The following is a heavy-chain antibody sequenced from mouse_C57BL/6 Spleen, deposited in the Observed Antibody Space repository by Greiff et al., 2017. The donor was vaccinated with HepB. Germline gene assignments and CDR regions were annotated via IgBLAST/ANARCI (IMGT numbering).Heavy chain of an antibody. CDR3: AREVITTVVATNYYAMDY. CDR2: IDPSDSET. CDR1: GYTFTSYW. Sequence: VQLQQSGAELVRPGSSVKLSCKASGYTFTSYWMHWVKQRPIQGLEWIGNIDPSDSETHYNQKFKDKATLTVDKSSSKDYMQLSSLTSEDSAVYYCAREVITTVVATNYYAMDYWGQGTSVTVSS. V-gene: IGHV1-52*01. J-gene: IGHJ4*01. D-gene: IGHD1-1*01.